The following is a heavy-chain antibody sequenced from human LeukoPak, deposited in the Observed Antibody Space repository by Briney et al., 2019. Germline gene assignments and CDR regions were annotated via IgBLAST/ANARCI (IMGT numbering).Heavy chain of an antibody. V-gene: IGHV3-23*01. CDR3: AKGQKYHDILTGYSGDYFDY. J-gene: IGHJ4*02. D-gene: IGHD3-9*01. Sequence: PGGSLRLSCAASGFTFSSYAMSWVRQAPGKSLEWVSGIGGSGSRTYYADSVKGRFTISRDNSKNTLYLQMNSLRAEDTAVYYCAKGQKYHDILTGYSGDYFDYWGQGTLVTVSS. CDR1: GFTFSSYA. CDR2: IGGSGSRT.